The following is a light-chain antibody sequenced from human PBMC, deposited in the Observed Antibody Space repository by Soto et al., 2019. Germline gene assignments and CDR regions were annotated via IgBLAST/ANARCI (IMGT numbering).Light chain of an antibody. CDR3: RQYGTLPPLFA. CDR1: QDISNY. CDR2: DAS. Sequence: DIQMTQSPSSLSASVGDRVTITCQASQDISNYLNWYQQKPGKAPKLLIYDASNLETGVPSRFSGSGSGTDFTFNISGLRPEDIATYNCRQYGTLPPLFAFGHGTKVDI. J-gene: IGKJ3*01. V-gene: IGKV1-33*01.